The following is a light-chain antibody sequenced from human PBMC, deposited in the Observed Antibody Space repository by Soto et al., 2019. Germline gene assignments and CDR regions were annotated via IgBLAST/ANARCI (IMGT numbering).Light chain of an antibody. J-gene: IGKJ1*01. CDR3: QQYGSSPTT. CDR2: GAS. CDR1: QSVSSSS. Sequence: EIVLTQSPGTLSLSPGEGATLSCRASQSVSSSSLAWYQQKPGQPPRLLFFGASSRATGIPDRFSGSGSGTDFTLSISRLEPEDFAVYHCQQYGSSPTTFGQGTKVDIK. V-gene: IGKV3-20*01.